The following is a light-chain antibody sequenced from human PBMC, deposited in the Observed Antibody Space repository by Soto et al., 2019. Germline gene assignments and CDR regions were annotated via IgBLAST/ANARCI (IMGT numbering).Light chain of an antibody. J-gene: IGKJ2*01. CDR3: QQYGWSPPHP. CDR1: HSVSSRY. V-gene: IGKV3-20*01. Sequence: EIVLTQSPGTLSLSPGERATLSCRASHSVSSRYLAWYQQKPGQAPRLLIYGASSRATGIPDRFSGSGSRSDLTLTISRLEPEVFAVYYCQQYGWSPPHPFGQGTKLEIK. CDR2: GAS.